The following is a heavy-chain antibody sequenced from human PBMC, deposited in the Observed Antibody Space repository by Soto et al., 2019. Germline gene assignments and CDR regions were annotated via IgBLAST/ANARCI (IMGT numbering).Heavy chain of an antibody. V-gene: IGHV3-74*01. J-gene: IGHJ3*02. CDR1: GFSFSNYW. CDR3: VRVGGGGYCSSSRCLEAVEI. CDR2: INSDGSYT. D-gene: IGHD2-2*01. Sequence: WGSLTLSCAASGFSFSNYWMDWVRQVPGKGLVWVSRINSDGSYTDYADSVKGRFTISRDNAKNTLYLQMKTLGAEDTAVYYCVRVGGGGYCSSSRCLEAVEIWGQGTMVTVSS.